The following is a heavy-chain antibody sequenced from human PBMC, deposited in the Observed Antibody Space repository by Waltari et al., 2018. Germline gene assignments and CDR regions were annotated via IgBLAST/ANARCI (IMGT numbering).Heavy chain of an antibody. J-gene: IGHJ4*02. V-gene: IGHV1-69*12. CDR2: IIPIFGTA. CDR3: ARHPTYYYEYYFDY. D-gene: IGHD3-22*01. CDR1: GGTFSSYA. Sequence: QVQLVQSGAEVKKPGSSVKVSCKASGGTFSSYAISWVRQAPGQGLEWMGGIIPIFGTANYAQKFQGRVTITADESTSTAYMELSSLRSEDTAVYYCARHPTYYYEYYFDYWGQGTLVTVSS.